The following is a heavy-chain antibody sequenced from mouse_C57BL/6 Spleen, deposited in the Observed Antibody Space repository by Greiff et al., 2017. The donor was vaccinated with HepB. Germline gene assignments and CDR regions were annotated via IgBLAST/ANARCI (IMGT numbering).Heavy chain of an antibody. V-gene: IGHV5-4*01. J-gene: IGHJ2*01. CDR3: ARDYGSSPYYFDY. CDR2: ISDGGSYT. Sequence: EVMLVESGGGLVKPGGSLKLSCAASGFTFSSYAMSWVRQTPEKRLEWVATISDGGSYTYYPDNVKGRFTISRDNAKNNLYLQMSKLKSEDTAMYYCARDYGSSPYYFDYWGQGTTLTVSS. CDR1: GFTFSSYA. D-gene: IGHD1-1*01.